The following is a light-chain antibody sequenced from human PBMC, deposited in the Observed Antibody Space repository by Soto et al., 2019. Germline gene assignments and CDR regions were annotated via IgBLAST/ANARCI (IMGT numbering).Light chain of an antibody. CDR3: QQRSNWPPIT. V-gene: IGKV3D-20*02. CDR2: GAS. J-gene: IGKJ5*01. CDR1: QSVYSSY. Sequence: EILLTQSPGTLSLSPGEISTLSCRSSQSVYSSYLAWYQQKPGQAPRLLIYGASSRAAGIPDRFSGSGSRTDFTLTISGLEPEDFAVYYCQQRSNWPPITFGQGTRLEIK.